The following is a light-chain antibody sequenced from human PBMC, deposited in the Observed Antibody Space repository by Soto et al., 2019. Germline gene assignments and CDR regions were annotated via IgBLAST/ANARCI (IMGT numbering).Light chain of an antibody. CDR1: SSNIGAGYD. CDR2: GNS. J-gene: IGLJ2*01. CDR3: QSYDSNLSVV. Sequence: QSVLTQPPSVSGAPGQRVTISCTGSSSNIGAGYDVHWYQQLPGTAPKLLIYGNSNRPSGVPDRFSGSKSGTSAPLAITGLQAEDEADYYCQSYDSNLSVVFGGGTQLTVL. V-gene: IGLV1-40*01.